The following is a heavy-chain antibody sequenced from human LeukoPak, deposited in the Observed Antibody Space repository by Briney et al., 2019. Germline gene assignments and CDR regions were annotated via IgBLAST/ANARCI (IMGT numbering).Heavy chain of an antibody. Sequence: GGSLRLSCAASGFTFSSYWMNWARQAPGKGLEWVASINHNGNVNYYVDSVKGRFTISRDNAKNSLYLQMNSLRAEDTAVYYCAREGQSPGYGGKPGDDWGQGTLVIVSS. CDR2: INHNGNVN. V-gene: IGHV3-7*01. D-gene: IGHD4-23*01. J-gene: IGHJ4*02. CDR3: AREGQSPGYGGKPGDD. CDR1: GFTFSSYW.